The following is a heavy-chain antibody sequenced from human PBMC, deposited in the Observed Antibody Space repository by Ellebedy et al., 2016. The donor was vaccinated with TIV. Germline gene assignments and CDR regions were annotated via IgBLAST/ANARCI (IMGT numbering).Heavy chain of an antibody. V-gene: IGHV3-7*01. CDR2: IKEDGSEE. CDR1: GLTFANYW. J-gene: IGHJ3*01. D-gene: IGHD2-8*02. CDR3: ARGGTAGGLDV. Sequence: GESLKISXAGSGLTFANYWMSWVRQVPGKGLEWVANIKEDGSEEYYGDSVKGRCTIFRDNDKNSLNLQMVSLRAEDTAVYYCARGGTAGGLDVWGQGTMVTVSS.